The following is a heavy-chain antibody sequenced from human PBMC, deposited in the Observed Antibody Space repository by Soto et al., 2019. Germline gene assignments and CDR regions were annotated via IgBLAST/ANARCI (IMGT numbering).Heavy chain of an antibody. Sequence: GASVKVSCKASGYTFTSYGICWVRQAPGKGLEWMGWISAYNGNTNYAQKLQGRVTMTTDTSTSTAYMELRSLRSDDTAVYYCARPPYYYDSSGFDYWGQGTLVTVSS. CDR1: GYTFTSYG. J-gene: IGHJ4*02. CDR2: ISAYNGNT. CDR3: ARPPYYYDSSGFDY. V-gene: IGHV1-18*01. D-gene: IGHD3-22*01.